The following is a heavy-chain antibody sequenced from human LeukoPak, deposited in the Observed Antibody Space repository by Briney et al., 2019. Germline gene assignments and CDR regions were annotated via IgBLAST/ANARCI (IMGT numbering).Heavy chain of an antibody. V-gene: IGHV3-30-3*01. CDR3: ARVYLERLTAGYFVH. Sequence: GRSLRLSCAASGFTFSSYAMHWVRQAPGKGLEWVAVISYDGSNKYYADSVKGRFTISRDNSKNTLYLQMNSLRAEDTAVYYCARVYLERLTAGYFVHWGQGTQVTVSP. D-gene: IGHD2-8*01. CDR2: ISYDGSNK. J-gene: IGHJ4*02. CDR1: GFTFSSYA.